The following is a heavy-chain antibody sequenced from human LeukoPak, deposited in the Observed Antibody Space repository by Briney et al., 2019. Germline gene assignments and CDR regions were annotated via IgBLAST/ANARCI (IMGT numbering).Heavy chain of an antibody. V-gene: IGHV5-51*01. Sequence: GESLQISCQGSGYSFTSYWIGGVRQLPGKGLEWMGIIFPGDSDTRYSPSFLGEVTFSVDMSTATAYLEWSSLKASDSAMYFCARERPGSSGWYTHWGQGTLVTVSS. CDR1: GYSFTSYW. CDR3: ARERPGSSGWYTH. D-gene: IGHD6-19*01. J-gene: IGHJ4*02. CDR2: IFPGDSDT.